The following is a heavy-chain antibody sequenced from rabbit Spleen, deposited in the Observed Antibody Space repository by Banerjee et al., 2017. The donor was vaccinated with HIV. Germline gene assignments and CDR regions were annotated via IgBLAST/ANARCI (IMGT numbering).Heavy chain of an antibody. CDR1: GFDFNGYYY. CDR3: ARSYCSVDYDGGTYPMGDFNL. J-gene: IGHJ4*01. V-gene: IGHV1S45*01. CDR2: ILSAGSGTT. D-gene: IGHD8-1*01. Sequence: QQQLEESGGGLVKPGGTLTLTCKASGFDFNGYYYICWVRQAPGKGLEWIACILSAGSGTTDYASWAKGRFTISKTSSTTVTLQMTSLTAADTATYFCARSYCSVDYDGGTYPMGDFNLWGPGTLVTVS.